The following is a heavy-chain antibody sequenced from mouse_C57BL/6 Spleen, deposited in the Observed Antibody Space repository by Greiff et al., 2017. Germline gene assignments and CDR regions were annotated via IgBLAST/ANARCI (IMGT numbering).Heavy chain of an antibody. D-gene: IGHD2-2*01. CDR1: GYTFTSYG. CDR3: AREDYGYGGDY. J-gene: IGHJ2*01. CDR2: IYPRSGNT. V-gene: IGHV1-81*01. Sequence: VKLVESGAELARPGASVKLSCKASGYTFTSYGISWVKQRTGQGLEWIGEIYPRSGNTYYNEKFKGKATLTADKSSSTAYMELRSLTSEDSAVYFCAREDYGYGGDYWGQGTTLTVSS.